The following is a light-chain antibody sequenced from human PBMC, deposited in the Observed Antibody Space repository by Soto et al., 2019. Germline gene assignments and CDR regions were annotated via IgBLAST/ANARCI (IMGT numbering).Light chain of an antibody. Sequence: DIEITGCPSILRAPVGDRVTITCRASQSISVWLAWYQQKAGKAPNLLIYKASRLESGVPSRFSGSGSETEFTLTISGLQPGDSATYYCQQYNSYSPTFGQGTKV. CDR2: KAS. V-gene: IGKV1-5*03. CDR1: QSISVW. CDR3: QQYNSYSPT. J-gene: IGKJ1*01.